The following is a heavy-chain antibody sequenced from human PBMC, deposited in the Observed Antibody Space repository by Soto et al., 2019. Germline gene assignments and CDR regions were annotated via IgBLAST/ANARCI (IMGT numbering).Heavy chain of an antibody. J-gene: IGHJ4*02. D-gene: IGHD3-10*01. Sequence: PWGSLRLSSAASGFTFSSYAMSWVRQDPGKGMEWASAISGSGGSTYYADSVKGRFTISRDNSKNTLYLQMNSLRTEDTAVYYCSKDIRPEEYGYCHFWCQGTLGTGSS. CDR1: GFTFSSYA. CDR2: ISGSGGST. V-gene: IGHV3-23*01. CDR3: SKDIRPEEYGYCHF.